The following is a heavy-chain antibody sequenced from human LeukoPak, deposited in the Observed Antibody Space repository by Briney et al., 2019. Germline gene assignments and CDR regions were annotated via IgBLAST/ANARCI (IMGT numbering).Heavy chain of an antibody. CDR1: GGTFSSYA. Sequence: ASVKVSCKASGGTFSSYAISWVRQAPGQGLEWMGRIIPILGIANYAQKFQGRVTITADKSTSTAYMELSSLRSEDTAVYYCARLDDYFNFYGMDVWGQGTTVTVSS. CDR2: IIPILGIA. CDR3: ARLDDYFNFYGMDV. J-gene: IGHJ6*02. D-gene: IGHD1-1*01. V-gene: IGHV1-69*04.